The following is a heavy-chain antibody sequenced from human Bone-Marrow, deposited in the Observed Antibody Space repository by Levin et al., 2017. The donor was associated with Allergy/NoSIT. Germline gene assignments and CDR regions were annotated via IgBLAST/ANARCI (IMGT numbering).Heavy chain of an antibody. CDR1: EFTFSTYA. CDR3: AREKVTMMVKIIDCSFDF. J-gene: IGHJ4*02. V-gene: IGHV3-30-3*01. CDR2: ISSDGSKE. D-gene: IGHD2-21*02. Sequence: SCAASEFTFSTYAMHWVRQAPGKGLEWVAVISSDGSKEHYADSVKGRFTISRDNSKNTLYLQMNSLRGEDTAMYYCAREKVTMMVKIIDCSFDFWGQGTLVTVSS.